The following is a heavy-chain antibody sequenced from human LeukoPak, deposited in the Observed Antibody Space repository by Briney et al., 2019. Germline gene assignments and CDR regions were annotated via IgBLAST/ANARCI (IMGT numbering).Heavy chain of an antibody. D-gene: IGHD6-6*01. V-gene: IGHV3-74*01. Sequence: GGSLRLPCIASGFSFSGHWMHWARQLPGKGLVWVSRISPTGSTTSYADSVKGRFTVSRDNAKNTLYLQVNNLRAEDTAVYYCARGPNSNWSGLDFWGQGTLLTVSS. CDR3: ARGPNSNWSGLDF. CDR2: ISPTGSTT. CDR1: GFSFSGHW. J-gene: IGHJ4*02.